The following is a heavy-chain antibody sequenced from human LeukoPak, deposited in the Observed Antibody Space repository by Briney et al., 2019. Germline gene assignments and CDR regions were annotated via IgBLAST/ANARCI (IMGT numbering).Heavy chain of an antibody. CDR2: INQDGSET. CDR3: AKDKLRYFDWPGVFDY. CDR1: GFTFNNYW. J-gene: IGHJ4*02. Sequence: GGSLRLSCAASGFTFNNYWMSWVRQAPGKGLEWVANINQDGSETYYVDSVKGRFTISRHNAKNSLSLQMNSLRADDTAVYYCAKDKLRYFDWPGVFDYWGQGTLVTVSS. D-gene: IGHD3-9*01. V-gene: IGHV3-7*03.